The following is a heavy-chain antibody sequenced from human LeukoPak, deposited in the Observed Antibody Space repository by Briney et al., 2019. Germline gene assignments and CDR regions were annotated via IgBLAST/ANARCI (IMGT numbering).Heavy chain of an antibody. V-gene: IGHV3-23*01. J-gene: IGHJ3*01. CDR3: ARDGPAVPGQSRAFDV. CDR2: ISGSGGST. CDR1: GFTFSSNA. D-gene: IGHD3-10*01. Sequence: GGSLRLSCAASGFTFSSNAMSWVRQAPGKGLEWVSNISGSGGSTYYADPVKGRFTISRDNSKNTLYLQMNSLRAEDAAVYYCARDGPAVPGQSRAFDVWGQGTMVTVSS.